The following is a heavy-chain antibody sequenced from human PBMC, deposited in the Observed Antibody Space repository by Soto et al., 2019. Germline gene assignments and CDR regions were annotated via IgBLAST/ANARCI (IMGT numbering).Heavy chain of an antibody. D-gene: IGHD3-22*01. J-gene: IGHJ6*02. V-gene: IGHV3-64*02. Sequence: GGSLRLSCAASGFTFSSYAMHWVRQAPGKGLEYVSAISSNGGSTYYADSVKGRFTISRDNSKNTLYLQMGSLRAEDMAVYYCARGQTYYYDSSGEKYGMDVWGQGTTVTVSS. CDR3: ARGQTYYYDSSGEKYGMDV. CDR1: GFTFSSYA. CDR2: ISSNGGST.